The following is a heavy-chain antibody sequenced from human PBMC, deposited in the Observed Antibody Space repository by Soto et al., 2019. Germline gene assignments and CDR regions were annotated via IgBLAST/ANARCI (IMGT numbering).Heavy chain of an antibody. CDR1: GVTFDSYS. V-gene: IGHV3-21*01. J-gene: IGHJ5*02. CDR3: VRDGNKFGNWFDP. CDR2: ISGGSDYI. Sequence: GGSLRLSCAASGVTFDSYSMNWIRQAPGKGLEWVSSISGGSDYIYYADSVRGRFTISRDNSRKSLYLQMNSLRDEDTAIYYCVRDGNKFGNWFDPWGQGTLVTVSS. D-gene: IGHD2-15*01.